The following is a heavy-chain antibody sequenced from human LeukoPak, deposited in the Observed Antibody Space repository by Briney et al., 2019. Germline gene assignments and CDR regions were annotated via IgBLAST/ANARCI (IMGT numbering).Heavy chain of an antibody. D-gene: IGHD2-2*01. CDR3: ARVLGCSTSCFSWFDP. CDR2: IYYSGST. J-gene: IGHJ5*02. V-gene: IGHV4-39*07. CDR1: GGSISSSSYY. Sequence: PSETLSLTCTVSGGSISSSSYYWGWIRQPPGKGLEWIGSIYYSGSTYYNPSLKSRVTISVDTSKNQFSLKLSSVTAADTAVYYCARVLGCSTSCFSWFDPWGQGTLVTVSS.